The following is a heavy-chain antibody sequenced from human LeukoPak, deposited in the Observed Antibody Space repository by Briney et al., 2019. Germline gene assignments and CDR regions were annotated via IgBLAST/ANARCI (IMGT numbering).Heavy chain of an antibody. CDR2: INHSGST. CDR1: GGSFSGYY. Sequence: SETLSLTCAVYGGSFSGYYWSWIRQPPGKGLEWIGEINHSGSTNYNPSLKSRVTISVDTSKNQFSLKLSSVTAADTAVYYCARGVKAEGYFDYWGQGVLVTVSS. CDR3: ARGVKAEGYFDY. V-gene: IGHV4-34*01. D-gene: IGHD3-16*02. J-gene: IGHJ4*02.